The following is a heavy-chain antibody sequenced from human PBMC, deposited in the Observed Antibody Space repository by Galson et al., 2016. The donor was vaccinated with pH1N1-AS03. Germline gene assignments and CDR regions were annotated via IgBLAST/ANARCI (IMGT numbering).Heavy chain of an antibody. V-gene: IGHV4-39*07. CDR3: ARDVGMTTVIIPGY. CDR2: MYYSGST. D-gene: IGHD4-23*01. J-gene: IGHJ4*02. CDR1: GGSISRSSYY. Sequence: LSLTCTVSGGSISRSSYYWGWIRQPPGKGLEWIGSMYYSGSTYYNPSPKSRVTISVDTSKNQFSLRLTSVTAADTAVYYCARDVGMTTVIIPGYWGQGTLVTVSS.